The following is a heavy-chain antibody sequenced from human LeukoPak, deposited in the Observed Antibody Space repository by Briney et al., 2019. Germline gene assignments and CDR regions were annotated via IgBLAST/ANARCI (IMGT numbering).Heavy chain of an antibody. D-gene: IGHD3-10*01. J-gene: IGHJ4*02. CDR2: IWYDGSNK. Sequence: GGSLRLSCAASGFTFSSYGMHWVRQAPAKGLEWLAVIWYDGSNKYYADSVKGRFTISRDNSKNTLHLQMNSLRAEDTAVYYCAKARGGTSLDYWGQGTLVTVSS. CDR3: AKARGGTSLDY. V-gene: IGHV3-30*02. CDR1: GFTFSSYG.